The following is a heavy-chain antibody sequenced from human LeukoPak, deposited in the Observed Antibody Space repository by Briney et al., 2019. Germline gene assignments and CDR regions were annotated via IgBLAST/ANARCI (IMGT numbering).Heavy chain of an antibody. CDR1: GFTVSSNY. CDR2: IYSGGST. J-gene: IGHJ4*02. CDR3: ARGFDSSSYWN. Sequence: GGSLRLSCAASGFTVSSNYMSWVRQAPGKGLEWVSLIYSGGSTYYADSVKGRITISRDNSKNTLYLQMNSLRAEDTAVYYCARGFDSSSYWNWGQGTLVTVSS. D-gene: IGHD6-6*01. V-gene: IGHV3-66*01.